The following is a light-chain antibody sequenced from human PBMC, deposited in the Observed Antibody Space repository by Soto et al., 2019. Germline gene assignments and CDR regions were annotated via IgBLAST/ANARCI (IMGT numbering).Light chain of an antibody. J-gene: IGKJ4*01. CDR3: QQYDTSPRT. Sequence: EIVLTQSPATLSLSPGERATLSCGASQTITSADLAWYQLKPGLAPRLLFYHASNRATGVPDRFSGSGSGTDFSLTISRLEPEDFAVYYCQQYDTSPRTFGGGTKVEIK. V-gene: IGKV3D-20*01. CDR1: QTITSAD. CDR2: HAS.